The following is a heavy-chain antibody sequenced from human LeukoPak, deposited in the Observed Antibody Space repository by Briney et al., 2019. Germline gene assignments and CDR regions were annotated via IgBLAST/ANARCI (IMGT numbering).Heavy chain of an antibody. V-gene: IGHV1-24*01. CDR2: FDPEDGET. D-gene: IGHD6-19*01. CDR1: GYTLTELS. CDR3: ATLRSGWPYYYYGMDV. Sequence: ASVKVSCKVSGYTLTELSMHWVRQAPGKGPEWMGGFDPEDGETIYAQKFQGRVTMTEDTSTDTAYMELSSLRSEDTAVYYCATLRSGWPYYYYGMDVWGQGTAVTVSS. J-gene: IGHJ6*02.